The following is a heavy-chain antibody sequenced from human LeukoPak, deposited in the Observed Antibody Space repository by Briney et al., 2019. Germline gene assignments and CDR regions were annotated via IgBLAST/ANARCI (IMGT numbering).Heavy chain of an antibody. CDR3: ARLDCISDTCYNY. J-gene: IGHJ4*02. V-gene: IGHV4-59*08. D-gene: IGHD2-21*01. CDR1: GDSISTDY. CDR2: INYSGNS. Sequence: SETLPLTCIVSGDSISTDYWSWIRQSPGKGLEWIGYINYSGNSEYNPSLKSRVTISVDRSKKQVSLKMRSVTAADTAVYYCARLDCISDTCYNYWALGALVTVSS.